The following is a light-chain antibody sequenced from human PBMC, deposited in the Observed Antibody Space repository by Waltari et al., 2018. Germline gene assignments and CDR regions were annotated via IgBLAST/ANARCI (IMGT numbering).Light chain of an antibody. Sequence: PGETVTLSCRASQSINNWLAWYQQRPGQPPRLLIYDASARATGIPARFSGSGSGTDFTLTISSLEPEDFAVYYCQQRADWPPYTFGQGTKLEI. J-gene: IGKJ2*01. CDR1: QSINNW. V-gene: IGKV3-11*01. CDR3: QQRADWPPYT. CDR2: DAS.